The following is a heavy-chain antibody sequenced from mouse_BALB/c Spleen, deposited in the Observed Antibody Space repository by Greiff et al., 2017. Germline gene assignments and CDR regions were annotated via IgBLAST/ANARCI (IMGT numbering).Heavy chain of an antibody. V-gene: IGHV5-12-1*01. CDR3: ARRGNYLDY. J-gene: IGHJ2*01. CDR2: ISSGGGST. Sequence: EVNVVESGGGLVKPGGSLKLSCAASGFAFSSYDMSWVRQTPEKRLEWVAYISSGGGSTYYPDTVKGRFTISRDNAKNTLYLQMSSLKSEDTAMYYCARRGNYLDYWGQGTTLTVSS. CDR1: GFAFSSYD. D-gene: IGHD1-1*02.